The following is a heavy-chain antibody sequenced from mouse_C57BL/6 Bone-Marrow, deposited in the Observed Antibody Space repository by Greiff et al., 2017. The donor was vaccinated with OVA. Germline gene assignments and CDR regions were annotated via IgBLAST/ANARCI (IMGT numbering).Heavy chain of an antibody. CDR3: AKGYPHFDY. J-gene: IGHJ2*01. CDR1: GYTFTDYN. V-gene: IGHV1-22*01. Sequence: VQLQQSGPELVKPGASVQMSCKASGYTFTDYNMHWVKQSHGKSLEWIGYINPNNGGTSYNQKFKGKATLTVNKSSSTAYMELRSLTSEDSAVYYCAKGYPHFDYWGQGTTLTVSS. D-gene: IGHD2-14*01. CDR2: INPNNGGT.